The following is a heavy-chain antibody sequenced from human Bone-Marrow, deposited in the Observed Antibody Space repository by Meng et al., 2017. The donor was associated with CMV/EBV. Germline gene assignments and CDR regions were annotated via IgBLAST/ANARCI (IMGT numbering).Heavy chain of an antibody. CDR3: AREGGGGWFDP. CDR2: ISYDGSNK. D-gene: IGHD3-16*01. CDR1: GFTFSSYA. Sequence: QVQLVESGXGVVQPGRSLRLSCAASGFTFSSYAMHWVRQVPGKGLEWVAFISYDGSNKYYADSVKGRFTISRDNSKNTLYLQMNSLRAEDTAVYYCAREGGGGWFDPWGQGTLVTVSS. J-gene: IGHJ5*02. V-gene: IGHV3-30-3*01.